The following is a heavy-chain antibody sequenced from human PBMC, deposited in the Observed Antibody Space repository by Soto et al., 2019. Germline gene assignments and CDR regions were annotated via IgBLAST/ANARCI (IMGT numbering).Heavy chain of an antibody. V-gene: IGHV4-4*07. D-gene: IGHD2-2*02. J-gene: IGHJ4*02. CDR2: IYTSGST. CDR1: GGSISSYY. CDR3: ARGPKVVPAAITSTGEYYFDY. Sequence: SETLSLTCTVSGGSISSYYWSWIRQPAGKGLEWIGRIYTSGSTNYNPSLKSRVTMSVDTSKNQFSLKLSSVTAADTAVYYCARGPKVVPAAITSTGEYYFDYWGQGTLVTVS.